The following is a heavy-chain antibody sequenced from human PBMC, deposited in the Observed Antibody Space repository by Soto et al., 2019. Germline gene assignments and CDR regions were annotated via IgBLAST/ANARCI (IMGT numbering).Heavy chain of an antibody. CDR3: VRAGTGFQLDY. Sequence: EVQLVESGGGLVQPGGSLRLSCAASGFTFSDHYMDWVRQASGKGLEWVGRIRNKANSYTAEYAASVKGRFTVSSDDSKNSLYLEMNSLKIEDTALYYCVRAGTGFQLDYWGQGTLVTVSS. CDR2: IRNKANSYTA. V-gene: IGHV3-72*01. J-gene: IGHJ4*02. CDR1: GFTFSDHY. D-gene: IGHD3-9*01.